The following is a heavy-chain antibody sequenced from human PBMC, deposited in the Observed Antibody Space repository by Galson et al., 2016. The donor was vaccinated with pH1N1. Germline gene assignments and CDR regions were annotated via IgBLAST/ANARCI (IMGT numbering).Heavy chain of an antibody. CDR3: VREPHRGARYFDF. D-gene: IGHD6-25*01. V-gene: IGHV1-46*01. J-gene: IGHJ4*02. CDR1: GYTLTEAS. Sequence: SVKVSCKVSGYTLTEASIHWVRQAPGQGLEWMGIIIPSGGNTNYAQEFRGRLTMTRDTSTSTVYMELSSLRSEDTAMYYCVREPHRGARYFDFWGQGTLVTVSS. CDR2: IIPSGGNT.